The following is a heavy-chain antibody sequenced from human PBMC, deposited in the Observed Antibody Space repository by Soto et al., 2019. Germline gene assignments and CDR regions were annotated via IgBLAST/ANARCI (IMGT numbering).Heavy chain of an antibody. CDR2: IYYSGST. J-gene: IGHJ4*02. CDR3: VRTGDFDY. D-gene: IGHD3-10*01. Sequence: SETLSLTCTVSGGSISSYYWSWIRQPPGKGLEWIGYIYYSGSTNYNPPLKSRVTISVDTSKNQFSLKLSSVTAADTAVYYCVRTGDFDYWCQGTLVTVSS. V-gene: IGHV4-59*01. CDR1: GGSISSYY.